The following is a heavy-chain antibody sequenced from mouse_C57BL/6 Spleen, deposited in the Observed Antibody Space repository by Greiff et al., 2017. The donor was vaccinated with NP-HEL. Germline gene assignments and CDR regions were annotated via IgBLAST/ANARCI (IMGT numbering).Heavy chain of an antibody. CDR2: INPGSGGT. CDR3: ARYYGSSYWYFDV. CDR1: GYAFTNYL. J-gene: IGHJ1*03. Sequence: QVQLQQSGAELVRPGTSVKVSCKASGYAFTNYLIEWVKQRPGQGLEWIGVINPGSGGTNYNEKFKGKATLTADKSSSTAYIQLSSLTSEDSAVYFCARYYGSSYWYFDVWGTGTTVTVSS. D-gene: IGHD1-1*01. V-gene: IGHV1-54*01.